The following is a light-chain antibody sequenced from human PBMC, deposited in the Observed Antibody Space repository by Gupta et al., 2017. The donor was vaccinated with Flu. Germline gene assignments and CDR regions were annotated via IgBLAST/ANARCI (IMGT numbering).Light chain of an antibody. V-gene: IGLV3-21*02. CDR1: NIGTKS. J-gene: IGLJ3*02. CDR3: QVWDSSGDRPV. CDR2: DVS. Sequence: SYVPTQPPSVAVAPGQTARKPCGEDNIGTKSVYWYQLKPGQAPVLVVYDVSDRPSGIPERFFGSNSGNKATLTITRVEAGDEADYYCQVWDSSGDRPVFGGGTKLTVL.